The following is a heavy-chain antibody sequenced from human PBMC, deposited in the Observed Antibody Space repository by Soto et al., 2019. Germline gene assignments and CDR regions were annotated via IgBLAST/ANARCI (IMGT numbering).Heavy chain of an antibody. J-gene: IGHJ4*02. D-gene: IGHD3-10*01. CDR2: ISAYNGNT. Sequence: ASVKVSCKASGYTFTSYGISWVRQAPGQGLEWMGWISAYNGNTNYAQKLQGRVTMTTDTSTSTAYMELRSLRSDDTAVYYCAIMVLWFGELLPTDYWGQGTLVTVSS. CDR3: AIMVLWFGELLPTDY. V-gene: IGHV1-18*04. CDR1: GYTFTSYG.